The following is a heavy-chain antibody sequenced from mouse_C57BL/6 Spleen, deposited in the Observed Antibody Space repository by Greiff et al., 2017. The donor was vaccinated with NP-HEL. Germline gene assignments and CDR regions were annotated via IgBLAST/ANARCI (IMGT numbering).Heavy chain of an antibody. J-gene: IGHJ4*01. D-gene: IGHD1-1*01. V-gene: IGHV5-4*01. CDR1: GFTFSSYA. CDR3: ARDEDYAAMDY. Sequence: EVHLVESGGGLVKPGGSLKLSCAASGFTFSSYAMSWVRQTPEKRLEWVATISDGGSYTYYPDNVKGRFTISRDNAKNNLYLQMSHLKSEDTAMYYCARDEDYAAMDYWGQGTSVTVSS. CDR2: ISDGGSYT.